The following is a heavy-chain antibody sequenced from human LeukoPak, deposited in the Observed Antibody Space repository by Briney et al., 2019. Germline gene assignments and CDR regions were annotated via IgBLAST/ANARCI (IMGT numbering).Heavy chain of an antibody. CDR3: ASRTTMVNYYYYMDV. J-gene: IGHJ6*03. CDR2: IYYSGST. CDR1: GGSISSSSYY. Sequence: PSETLPLTCTVSGGSISSSSYYCGWIRQPPGKGLEWIWRIYYSGSTYYNPSLKSRVTISVDTSKNQSSLKLSAVTAADTAVYYCASRTTMVNYYYYMDVWGKGTTVTVSS. V-gene: IGHV4-39*07. D-gene: IGHD3-10*01.